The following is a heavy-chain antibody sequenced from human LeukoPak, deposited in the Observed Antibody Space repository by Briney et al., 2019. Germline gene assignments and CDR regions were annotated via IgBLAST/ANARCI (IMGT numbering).Heavy chain of an antibody. J-gene: IGHJ5*02. D-gene: IGHD3-10*01. CDR3: ARDGLWFGTEANP. V-gene: IGHV4-4*07. Sequence: SETLSLTCTVSGASITIYYWNFIRQPAGKGLEWIGRIYSSGSTNYNPSLKGRVTMSVDTSKNQFSLKLSSVTAADTAVYYCARDGLWFGTEANPWGQGTLVTVSS. CDR1: GASITIYY. CDR2: IYSSGST.